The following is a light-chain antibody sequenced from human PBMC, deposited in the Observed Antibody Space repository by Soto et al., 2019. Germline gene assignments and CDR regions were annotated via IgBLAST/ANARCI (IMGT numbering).Light chain of an antibody. V-gene: IGLV1-44*01. CDR2: DNN. J-gene: IGLJ1*01. Sequence: QSVLSQPPSASGTPGQRVAISCSGSSSNIGRNTVNWYQQLPGTAPKLLIYDNNRRPSGVPDRFSGSKSGTSASLAISGLQSEDEADYYCAAWDDSLPGLNVFGPGTKLTDL. CDR1: SSNIGRNT. CDR3: AAWDDSLPGLNV.